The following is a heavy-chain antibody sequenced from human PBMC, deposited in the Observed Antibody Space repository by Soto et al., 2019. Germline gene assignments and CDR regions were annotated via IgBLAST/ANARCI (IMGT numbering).Heavy chain of an antibody. D-gene: IGHD3-3*01. CDR2: IYSSGST. J-gene: IGHJ5*02. Sequence: SETLSLTCTFSVGAISSYYWTWIRQPPGKGLDWIGGIYSSGSTKYNPSLQSRVTMSLDTSNNQFSLRLTSVTAADTAFYYCARGQRFSDWFDPWGRGTLVTVSS. CDR3: ARGQRFSDWFDP. CDR1: VGAISSYY. V-gene: IGHV4-4*07.